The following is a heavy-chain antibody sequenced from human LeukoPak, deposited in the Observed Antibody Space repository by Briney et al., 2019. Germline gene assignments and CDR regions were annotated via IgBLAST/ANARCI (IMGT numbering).Heavy chain of an antibody. J-gene: IGHJ6*03. Sequence: GGYLTRSCAASGFTVSSNYMSWVRQAPGRGMEWVSVIYRGGTTYYADSVKGRFTISRDNSKNTLYLQMTSLRAEDTAVYFCARGAGAATAGYYYYYMDVWGKGTTVTVSS. D-gene: IGHD2-15*01. CDR2: IYRGGTT. CDR3: ARGAGAATAGYYYYYMDV. V-gene: IGHV3-53*01. CDR1: GFTVSSNY.